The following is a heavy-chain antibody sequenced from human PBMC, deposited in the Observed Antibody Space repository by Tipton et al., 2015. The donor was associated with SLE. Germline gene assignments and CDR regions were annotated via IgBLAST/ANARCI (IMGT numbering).Heavy chain of an antibody. V-gene: IGHV4-59*11. Sequence: TLSLTCTVSGGSITNHSWNWIRQPPGKGLEWIGYNHYSGTTHDNPPLKSRVTMSVDMSKNQFSLRLTSVTAADTAVYYCARTLGAIAHTVYGAFDIWGQGKMVTVSS. CDR1: GGSITNHS. J-gene: IGHJ3*02. CDR2: NHYSGTT. CDR3: ARTLGAIAHTVYGAFDI. D-gene: IGHD2/OR15-2a*01.